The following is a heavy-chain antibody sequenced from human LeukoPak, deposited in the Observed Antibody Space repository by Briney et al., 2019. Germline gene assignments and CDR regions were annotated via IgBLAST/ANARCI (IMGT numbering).Heavy chain of an antibody. Sequence: PGGSLRLSCAASRFTFSDYYMSWIRQAPGKGLEWVSYISSSGSTIYYADSVKGRFTISRDNAKNSLYLQMNSLGAEDTAVYYCARNRRRGNDDGYWGQGTLVTVSS. J-gene: IGHJ4*02. D-gene: IGHD1-1*01. CDR2: ISSSGSTI. CDR3: ARNRRRGNDDGY. V-gene: IGHV3-11*01. CDR1: RFTFSDYY.